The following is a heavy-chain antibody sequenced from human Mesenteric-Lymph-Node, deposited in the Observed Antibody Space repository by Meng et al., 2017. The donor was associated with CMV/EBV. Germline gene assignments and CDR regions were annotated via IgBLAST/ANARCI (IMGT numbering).Heavy chain of an antibody. CDR1: GYIFTNYF. J-gene: IGHJ3*02. CDR3: TLPARHCSDTSCYSLGDAFDI. V-gene: IGHV1-2*02. CDR2: INPNSGGT. D-gene: IGHD2-2*01. Sequence: ASVKVSCKASGYIFTNYFVHWVRQAPGQGLEWMGWINPNSGGTKYAQKFQGRVTMSRDTSISTAYMELTSLRSDDTAVYYCTLPARHCSDTSCYSLGDAFDIWGQGTMVTVSS.